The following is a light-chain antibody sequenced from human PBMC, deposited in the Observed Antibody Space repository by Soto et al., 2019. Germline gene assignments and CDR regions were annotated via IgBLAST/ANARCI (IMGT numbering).Light chain of an antibody. J-gene: IGLJ2*01. CDR3: SSYTTIKTVV. Sequence: QSVPTQPASVSGSPGQSITISCTGTSSDVGGYNYVSWYQHHPGKAPKLMIYEISRRPSGVSDRFSGFKSANTAYLTISGVQPEDEADYHCSSYTTIKTVVFGGGTKLTVL. V-gene: IGLV2-14*01. CDR1: SSDVGGYNY. CDR2: EIS.